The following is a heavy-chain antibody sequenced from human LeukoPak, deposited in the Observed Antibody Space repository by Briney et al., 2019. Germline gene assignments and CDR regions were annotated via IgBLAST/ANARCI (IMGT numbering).Heavy chain of an antibody. CDR3: ARASEEGNWFDP. CDR2: IYHSGST. V-gene: IGHV4-30-2*01. CDR1: GGSISSGGYS. J-gene: IGHJ5*02. Sequence: SETLSLTCAVSGGSISSGGYSWSWIRQPPGKGLEWIGYIYHSGSTYYNPSLKSRVTISVDRSKNQFSLKLSSVTAADTAVYYCARASEEGNWFDPWGQGTLVTVSS.